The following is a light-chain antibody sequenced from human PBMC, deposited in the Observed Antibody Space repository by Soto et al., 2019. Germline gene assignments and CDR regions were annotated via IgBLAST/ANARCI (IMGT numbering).Light chain of an antibody. Sequence: EIVLTQSPGTLSLSVGESVTLSCRASQSVNSDSLAWYQQKPGQSPRLLIYGASNRATGISDRFSGSGSGTDFTLSISRVEPEDFTVYYCQQYGTSPPVTFGQGTRLEIK. J-gene: IGKJ5*01. CDR2: GAS. CDR3: QQYGTSPPVT. V-gene: IGKV3-20*01. CDR1: QSVNSDS.